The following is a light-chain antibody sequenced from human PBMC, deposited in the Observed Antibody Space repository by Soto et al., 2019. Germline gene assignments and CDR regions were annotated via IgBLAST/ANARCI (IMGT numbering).Light chain of an antibody. J-gene: IGLJ1*01. CDR3: TSYTTGSTYV. CDR1: SSDVGGYNY. Sequence: QSALTQTASVSGSPGQSITISCTGTSSDVGGYNYVSWYQQHPGKAPKLMIYEVSNRPSGVSNRFSGSKSGNTASLTISGLQAEDEADYYCTSYTTGSTYVFGTGTKLTVL. CDR2: EVS. V-gene: IGLV2-14*01.